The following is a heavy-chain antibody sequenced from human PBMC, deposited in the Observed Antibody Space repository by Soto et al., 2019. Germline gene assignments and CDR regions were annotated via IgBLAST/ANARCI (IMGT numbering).Heavy chain of an antibody. Sequence: QVQLQESGPGLVKPSQTLSLTCTVSGGSISSGGYYWSWIRQHPGKGLAWIGYIYYSGSTYYNPSLKSRVTISVDTSKNQFSLKLSSVTAADTAVYYCARQRRGMGWFDPWGQGTLVTVSS. CDR1: GGSISSGGYY. CDR2: IYYSGST. J-gene: IGHJ5*02. CDR3: ARQRRGMGWFDP. D-gene: IGHD6-13*01. V-gene: IGHV4-31*03.